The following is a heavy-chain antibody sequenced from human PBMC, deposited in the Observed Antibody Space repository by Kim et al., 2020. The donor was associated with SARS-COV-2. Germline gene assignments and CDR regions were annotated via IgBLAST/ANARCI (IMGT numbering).Heavy chain of an antibody. Sequence: GGSLRLSCAASGFGFSTYVMHWVRQAPGKGLEWVALIWHDGSDEYNADSVKGRFTISRDNSKNQLYLQMNSLRVDDTAVYYCAKEADGFDIWGQGTMVTVSS. J-gene: IGHJ3*02. CDR1: GFGFSTYV. V-gene: IGHV3-30*02. CDR3: AKEADGFDI. CDR2: IWHDGSDE.